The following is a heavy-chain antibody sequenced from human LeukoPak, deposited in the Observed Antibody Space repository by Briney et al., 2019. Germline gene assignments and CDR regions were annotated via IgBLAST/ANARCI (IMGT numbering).Heavy chain of an antibody. CDR3: ARDPWTHSDYDGFDY. V-gene: IGHV3-21*01. Sequence: GGSLRLSCAASGFTFSSYRMNWVRQAPGRGLEWVSSISSSSSYIYYADSVKGRFTISRDNAKNSQYLQMNSLRAEDTAVYYCARDPWTHSDYDGFDYWGQGTLVTVSS. CDR1: GFTFSSYR. D-gene: IGHD5-12*01. CDR2: ISSSSSYI. J-gene: IGHJ4*02.